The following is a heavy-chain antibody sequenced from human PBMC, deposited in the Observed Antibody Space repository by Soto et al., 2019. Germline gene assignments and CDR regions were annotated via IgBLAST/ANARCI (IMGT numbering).Heavy chain of an antibody. CDR3: ARGWYYFDF. D-gene: IGHD2-15*01. CDR2: IYYGGTT. CDR1: VEPMTGGYY. Sequence: LSLTCDVSVEPMTGGYYWGWIRQSPGKGLEWIGSIYYGGTTYYNPSLRSRLAISIDTSKNQFSLRLSSVTAADTALYYCARGWYYFDFWGQGTLVTVSS. V-gene: IGHV4-38-2*01. J-gene: IGHJ4*02.